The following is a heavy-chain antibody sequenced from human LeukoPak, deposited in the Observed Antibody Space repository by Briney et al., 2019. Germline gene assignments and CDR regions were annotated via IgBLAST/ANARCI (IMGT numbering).Heavy chain of an antibody. CDR3: AEGTTMYAFDI. D-gene: IGHD1-1*01. CDR1: GFTVSSYY. CDR2: ISGDGGST. J-gene: IGHJ3*02. V-gene: IGHV3-43*02. Sequence: SGGSLRLSCAASGFTVSSYYMTWVRQAPGKGLEWVSLISGDGGSTYYADSVKGRLTISRDNSKNSLYLQMNSLTTEDTALYFCAEGTTMYAFDIWGQGTMVTVSS.